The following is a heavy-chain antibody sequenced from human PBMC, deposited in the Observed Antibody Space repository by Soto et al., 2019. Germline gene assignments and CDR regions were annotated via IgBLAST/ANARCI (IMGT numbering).Heavy chain of an antibody. CDR1: GSTFTNYA. D-gene: IGHD3-16*02. CDR3: ARDPGELSSGYYMDV. J-gene: IGHJ6*03. Sequence: GGSLRLSCAAAGSTFTNYAVHWVRQAPGKGLEWVAVISSDGSHQYYADSVKGRFTISRDNSKNTLYLQMNSLRAEDTAVYYCARDPGELSSGYYMDVWGKGTTVTVSS. CDR2: ISSDGSHQ. V-gene: IGHV3-30*04.